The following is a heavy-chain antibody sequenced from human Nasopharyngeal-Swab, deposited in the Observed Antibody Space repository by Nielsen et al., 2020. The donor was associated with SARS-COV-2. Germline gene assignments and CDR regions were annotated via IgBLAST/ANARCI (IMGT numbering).Heavy chain of an antibody. V-gene: IGHV3-48*03. D-gene: IGHD4-17*01. CDR3: ARFMTTVTSFDY. Sequence: GGSLRLSCAASGFTFSSSEMNWVRQAPGKGLEWVSSISSSSSLKSYADSVKDRFTISRDNAKNSLYLQMNSLRAEDTAVYYCARFMTTVTSFDYWGQGILVTVSS. CDR1: GFTFSSSE. CDR2: ISSSSSLK. J-gene: IGHJ4*02.